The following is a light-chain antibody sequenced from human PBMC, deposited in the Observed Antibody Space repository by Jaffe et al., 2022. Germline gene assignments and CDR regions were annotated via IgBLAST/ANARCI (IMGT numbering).Light chain of an antibody. Sequence: DIQMAQSPSSLSASVGDRVTITCRASRTINNYLNWYQQKPGQAPRLLIYGVYSLQSGVPSRFSGSASGTDFTLTITTLQAEDVATYYCQQSYSIPQTFGGGTKVEIK. CDR2: GVY. J-gene: IGKJ4*01. V-gene: IGKV1-39*01. CDR3: QQSYSIPQT. CDR1: RTINNY.